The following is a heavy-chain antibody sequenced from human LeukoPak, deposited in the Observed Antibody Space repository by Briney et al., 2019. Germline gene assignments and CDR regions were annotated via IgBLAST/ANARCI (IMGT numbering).Heavy chain of an antibody. V-gene: IGHV4-59*01. J-gene: IGHJ2*01. CDR2: IYYSGST. Sequence: SETLSLTCTVSGGSISSYYWSWIRQPPGKGLEWIGYIYYSGSTNYNPSLKSRVTISVDTSKNQFSLELSSVTAADTAVYYCARASTPYSSSWYPDWYFDLWGRGTLVTVSS. D-gene: IGHD6-13*01. CDR3: ARASTPYSSSWYPDWYFDL. CDR1: GGSISSYY.